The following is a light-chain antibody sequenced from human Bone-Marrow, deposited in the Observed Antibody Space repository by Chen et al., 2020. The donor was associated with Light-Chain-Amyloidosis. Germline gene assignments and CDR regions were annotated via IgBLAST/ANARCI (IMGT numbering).Light chain of an antibody. Sequence: QSPLPPPASVPGSPGQSIPTSCTGTSSDVGGDNHVSWYQQHPDKAPKLMIYEVTNRPSWVPDRFSGSKSDNTASLTISGLQTEDEADYFCSSYTITNTLVFGSGTRVTVL. V-gene: IGLV2-14*01. J-gene: IGLJ1*01. CDR1: SSDVGGDNH. CDR2: EVT. CDR3: SSYTITNTLV.